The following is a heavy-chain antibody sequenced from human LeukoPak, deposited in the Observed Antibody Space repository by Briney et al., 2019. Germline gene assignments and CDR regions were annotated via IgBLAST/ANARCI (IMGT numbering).Heavy chain of an antibody. J-gene: IGHJ4*02. Sequence: PGGSLRLSCAASGFTFSSSRMHWVPQAPGKGLEWVADIWYDGSNKYYADSEKGRFTISSDNSKNTLYLQMNSLRAEDTAVYYCASVQRPGEPYFDSWGQGTLVTVSS. V-gene: IGHV3-33*08. CDR1: GFTFSSSR. CDR2: IWYDGSNK. CDR3: ASVQRPGEPYFDS. D-gene: IGHD7-27*01.